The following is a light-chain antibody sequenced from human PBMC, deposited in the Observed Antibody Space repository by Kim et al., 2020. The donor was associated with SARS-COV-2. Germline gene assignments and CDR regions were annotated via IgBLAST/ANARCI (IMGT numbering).Light chain of an antibody. Sequence: SPGERATHSCRASQSVSSSYLAWYQQKPGQAPRLLIYGASSRATGIPDRFSGSGSGTDFTLTISRLEPEDFAVYYCQQYGSSRWTFGQGTKVDIK. CDR1: QSVSSSY. CDR2: GAS. CDR3: QQYGSSRWT. J-gene: IGKJ1*01. V-gene: IGKV3-20*01.